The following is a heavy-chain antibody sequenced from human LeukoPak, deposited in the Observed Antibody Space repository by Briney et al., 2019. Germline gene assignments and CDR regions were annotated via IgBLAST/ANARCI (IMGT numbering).Heavy chain of an antibody. J-gene: IGHJ3*02. CDR3: ASHCSSTSCGDFDI. CDR1: SGTINNYR. V-gene: IGHV4-59*01. CDR2: IYYSGST. D-gene: IGHD2-2*01. Sequence: SETLSLTCTATSGTINNYRKSLFSQPPGKGLEWIGYIYYSGSTNYNPSLKSRATISVDTSKNQFSLKLSSVTAADTDVYYCASHCSSTSCGDFDIWGQGTMVTVSS.